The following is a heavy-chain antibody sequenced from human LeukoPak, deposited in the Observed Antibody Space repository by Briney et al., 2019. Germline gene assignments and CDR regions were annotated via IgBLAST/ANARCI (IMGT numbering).Heavy chain of an antibody. D-gene: IGHD2-21*01. CDR1: DDSISTNSYY. Sequence: AETLTLTCTASDDSISTNSYYWSWIRQPPGKGLECIGTLHFSGTPYYSPSLNSRISISVDTSKKQFSLKLRCVTATDTAVYYCTRGGDPYKVGNFWGQGTLVTVSS. J-gene: IGHJ4*02. V-gene: IGHV4-39*01. CDR2: LHFSGTP. CDR3: TRGGDPYKVGNF.